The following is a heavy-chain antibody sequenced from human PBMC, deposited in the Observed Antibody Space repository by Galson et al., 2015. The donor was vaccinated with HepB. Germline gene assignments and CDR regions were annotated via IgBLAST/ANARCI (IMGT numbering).Heavy chain of an antibody. CDR3: ARGPPHFAVTTVGGWFDP. J-gene: IGHJ5*02. D-gene: IGHD4-11*01. V-gene: IGHV3-21*01. CDR1: GFTFSSYS. CDR2: ISSSSSYI. Sequence: SLRLSCAASGFTFSSYSMNWVRQAPGKGLEWVSSISSSSSYIYYADSVKGRFTISRDNAKNSLYLQMNSLRAEDTAVYYCARGPPHFAVTTVGGWFDPWGQGTLVTVSS.